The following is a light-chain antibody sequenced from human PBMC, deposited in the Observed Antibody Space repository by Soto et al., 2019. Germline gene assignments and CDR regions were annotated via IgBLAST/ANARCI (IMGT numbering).Light chain of an antibody. V-gene: IGLV2-14*01. CDR1: NTDVGQDKS. J-gene: IGLJ1*01. CDR2: EVT. CDR3: VSYTDTDTLV. Sequence: ALTQPASVSGSRGQSIIISCVGRNTDVGQDKSVSWYQQGPGKAPKLLIFEVTNRPSGVSNRFSGSRSGNTASLTISGLQPDDEGDYFCVSYTDTDTLVFGTGTKVTVL.